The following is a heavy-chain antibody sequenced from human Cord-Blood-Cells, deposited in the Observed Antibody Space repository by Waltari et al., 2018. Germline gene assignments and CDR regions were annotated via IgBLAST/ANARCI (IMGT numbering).Heavy chain of an antibody. J-gene: IGHJ6*03. CDR2: MNPNSGNT. V-gene: IGHV1-8*03. Sequence: QVQLVQSGAEVKKPGASVKVSCKASGYTFTSYDINWVRQATGQGLEWMGWMNPNSGNTGYAQKFQGRVTITRNTSINTAYMELSSLRSEDTAVYYCARGRVLRFLEWLSKNYYYYMDVWGKGTTVTVSS. CDR3: ARGRVLRFLEWLSKNYYYYMDV. CDR1: GYTFTSYD. D-gene: IGHD3-3*01.